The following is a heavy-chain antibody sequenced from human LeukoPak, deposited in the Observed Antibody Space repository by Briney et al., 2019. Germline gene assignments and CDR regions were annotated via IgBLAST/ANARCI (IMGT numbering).Heavy chain of an antibody. V-gene: IGHV1-18*01. CDR3: AGKVGAIDY. CDR1: GYTFTSYG. J-gene: IGHJ4*02. Sequence: ASVKVSCKXSGYTFTSYGISWVRQSPGHGLEWMGWSSGYNSNTNYSQKLQGRVTMTTHTSTSTAYMELRSLRSDDTAVSYCAGKVGAIDYWGQGTLVTVSS. D-gene: IGHD1-26*01. CDR2: SSGYNSNT.